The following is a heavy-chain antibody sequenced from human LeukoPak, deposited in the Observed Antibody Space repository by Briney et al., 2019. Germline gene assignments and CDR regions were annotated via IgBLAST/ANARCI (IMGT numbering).Heavy chain of an antibody. CDR1: GDSISNYY. CDR3: ARASRGDVGGVDS. V-gene: IGHV4-59*01. Sequence: SETLSLTCTVSGDSISNYYWNWIRQPPGKGLEWIGYIYYSGNTNYNPSLKSRVTISIDTSKNQFSLKLGSVTAADTAVYYCARASRGDVGGVDSWGQGTLVTVSS. D-gene: IGHD3-10*01. CDR2: IYYSGNT. J-gene: IGHJ5*02.